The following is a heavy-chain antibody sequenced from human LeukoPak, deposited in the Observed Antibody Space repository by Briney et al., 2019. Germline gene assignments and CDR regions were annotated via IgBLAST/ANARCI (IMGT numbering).Heavy chain of an antibody. CDR2: IIPIFGTA. V-gene: IGHV1-69*06. CDR1: GYTLTELS. Sequence: SVKVSCKVSGYTLTELSMHWVRQAPGQGLEWMGGIIPIFGTANYAQKFQGRVTITADKSTSTAYMELSSLRSEDTAVYYCARSMYYYGSGSYYSYPDYWGQGTLVTVSS. J-gene: IGHJ4*02. CDR3: ARSMYYYGSGSYYSYPDY. D-gene: IGHD3-10*01.